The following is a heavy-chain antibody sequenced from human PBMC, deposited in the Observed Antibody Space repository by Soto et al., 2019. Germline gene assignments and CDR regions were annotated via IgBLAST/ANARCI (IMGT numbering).Heavy chain of an antibody. CDR3: ARNYCGDGSCYSFISQWFDP. J-gene: IGHJ5*02. CDR2: IHSGGST. Sequence: SETLSLTCTISGGSITRSNYYWSWIRQPPGKGPEWIGSIHSGGSTYHNPSLKSRVSISVDTSTNQFSLNLRSVTAADTSVYYCARNYCGDGSCYSFISQWFDPWGQGMLVTVS. D-gene: IGHD2-15*01. CDR1: GGSITRSNYY. V-gene: IGHV4-39*01.